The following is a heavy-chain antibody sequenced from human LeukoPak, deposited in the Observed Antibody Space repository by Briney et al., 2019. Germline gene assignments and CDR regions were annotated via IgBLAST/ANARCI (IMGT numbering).Heavy chain of an antibody. CDR2: IYHTGIT. D-gene: IGHD6-13*01. Sequence: SETLSLTCTVSGYSISSGYYWGWIRPPPGKGLEWIATIYHTGITYYNPSLKSRVTISVDTSKNQFSLKLSSVTAADTAVYYCARYSSTRNFDYWGQGTLVTVSS. CDR1: GYSISSGYY. J-gene: IGHJ4*02. CDR3: ARYSSTRNFDY. V-gene: IGHV4-38-2*02.